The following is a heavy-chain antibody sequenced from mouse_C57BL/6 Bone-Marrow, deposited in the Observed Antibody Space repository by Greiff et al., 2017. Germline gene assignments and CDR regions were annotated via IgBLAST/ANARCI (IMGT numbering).Heavy chain of an antibody. CDR3: PNSGMDY. Sequence: QVQLQQPGAELVKPGASVKLSCKASGYTFTSYWMHWVKQRPGQGLEWIGMIHPNSGSTNYNEKFKSKATLTVDKSSSTAYMQLISPTYEDSAVYYCPNSGMDYGDQGTSVTVSS. V-gene: IGHV1-64*01. CDR2: IHPNSGST. J-gene: IGHJ4*01. CDR1: GYTFTSYW.